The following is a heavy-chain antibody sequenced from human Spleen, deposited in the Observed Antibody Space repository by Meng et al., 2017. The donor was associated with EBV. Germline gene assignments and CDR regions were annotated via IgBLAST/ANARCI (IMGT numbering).Heavy chain of an antibody. J-gene: IGHJ4*02. Sequence: VDLQESGPGLVKPSQTLSLTCAVSGDSISGGGNYWSWIRQPPGKGLEWLGYIYFSGSTYYNPSLRSRITISLDTSDNHFSLKLTSVTAADTAVYYCAGRDHAPLYWGQGALVTVSS. CDR1: GDSISGGGNY. CDR2: IYFSGST. CDR3: AGRDHAPLY. D-gene: IGHD1-14*01. V-gene: IGHV4-30-4*01.